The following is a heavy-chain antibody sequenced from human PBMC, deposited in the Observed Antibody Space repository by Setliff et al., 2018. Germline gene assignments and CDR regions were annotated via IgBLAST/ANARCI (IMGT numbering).Heavy chain of an antibody. D-gene: IGHD3-3*01. V-gene: IGHV4-59*04. CDR2: IYHNGNT. Sequence: SETLSLTCTVSGGSISPYFWSWIRQPPGKGLEWIGYIYHNGNTYYNPSLESRVTISVDTSKNQFSLKLSSVTAADTAVYYCRFWSDYYKNDYWGQGTLVTVSS. CDR3: RFWSDYYKNDY. CDR1: GGSISPYF. J-gene: IGHJ4*02.